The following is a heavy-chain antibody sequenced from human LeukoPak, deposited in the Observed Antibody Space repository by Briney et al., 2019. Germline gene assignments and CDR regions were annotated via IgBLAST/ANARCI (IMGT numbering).Heavy chain of an antibody. CDR1: GFTFDDYA. V-gene: IGHV3-43*02. Sequence: PGGSLRLSCAASGFTFDDYAMHWVRQAPGKGLEWVSLISGDGGSTYYADSVKGRFTISRDNSKNSLYLQMNSLRTEDTALYCCAKEKDTVTGRKWFDPWGQGTLVTVSS. CDR2: ISGDGGST. J-gene: IGHJ5*02. D-gene: IGHD4-17*01. CDR3: AKEKDTVTGRKWFDP.